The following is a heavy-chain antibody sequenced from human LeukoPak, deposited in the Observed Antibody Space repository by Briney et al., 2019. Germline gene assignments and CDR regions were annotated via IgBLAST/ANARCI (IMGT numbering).Heavy chain of an antibody. CDR2: ISSSSSYI. D-gene: IGHD6-19*01. J-gene: IGHJ4*02. CDR3: ATESFRQWLVYDY. V-gene: IGHV3-21*01. Sequence: GGSLRLSCAASGFTFSSYSMNWVRQAPGKGLEWVSSISSSSSYIYYADSVKGRFTISRDNANNSLNLQMNSQRAEYTAVYYCATESFRQWLVYDYWGQGTLVTVSS. CDR1: GFTFSSYS.